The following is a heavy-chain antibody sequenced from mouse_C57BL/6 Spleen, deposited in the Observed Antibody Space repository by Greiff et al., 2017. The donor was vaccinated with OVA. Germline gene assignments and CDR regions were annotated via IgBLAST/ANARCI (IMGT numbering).Heavy chain of an antibody. Sequence: QVHVKQPGAELVRPGTSVKLSCKASGYTFTSYWMHWVKQRPGQGLEWIGVIDPSDSYTNYNQKFKGKATLTVDTSSSTAYMQLSSLTSEDSAVYYCARFAGTRPFDYWGQGTTLTVSS. CDR2: IDPSDSYT. CDR3: ARFAGTRPFDY. J-gene: IGHJ2*01. V-gene: IGHV1-59*01. D-gene: IGHD4-1*01. CDR1: GYTFTSYW.